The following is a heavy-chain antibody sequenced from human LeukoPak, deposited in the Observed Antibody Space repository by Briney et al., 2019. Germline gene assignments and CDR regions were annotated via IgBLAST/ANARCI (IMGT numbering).Heavy chain of an antibody. CDR3: ANGPRRVLTGYYIFDY. J-gene: IGHJ4*02. CDR1: GFIFDVYA. V-gene: IGHV3-9*01. D-gene: IGHD3-9*01. Sequence: GGSLRLCCAASGFIFDVYAMLWVRQAPGKGLEWVSGISWNSGTIAYADSVKGRFTISRDNAKKSLYLQMNSLSTEDTALYYCANGPRRVLTGYYIFDYWGQGTLVTVSS. CDR2: ISWNSGTI.